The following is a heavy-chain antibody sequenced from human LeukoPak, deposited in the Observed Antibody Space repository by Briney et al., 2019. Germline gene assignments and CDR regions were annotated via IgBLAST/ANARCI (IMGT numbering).Heavy chain of an antibody. CDR1: GFTFDDYT. V-gene: IGHV3-43*01. CDR3: AKGGTIFGVDLIDY. Sequence: GGSLRLSCAASGFTFDDYTMHWVRQAPGKGLEWVSLISWDGGSTYYADSVKGGFTISRDNSKNSLYLQMNSLRTEDTALYYCAKGGTIFGVDLIDYWGQGTLVTVSS. CDR2: ISWDGGST. J-gene: IGHJ4*02. D-gene: IGHD3-3*01.